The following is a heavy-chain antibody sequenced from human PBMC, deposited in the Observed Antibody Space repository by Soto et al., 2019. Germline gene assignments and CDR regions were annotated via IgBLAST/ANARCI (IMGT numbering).Heavy chain of an antibody. J-gene: IGHJ6*02. Sequence: GGSLRLSCAASGFTFSGSAIHWVRQASGKGLEGVGRIRSKANSYATAYVASVKGRFTISRDDSKNTASLQMDSLKTGDTAVYYCTYSRETSLEDGHYGMAVWGQGTTVTV. CDR3: TYSRETSLEDGHYGMAV. D-gene: IGHD4-4*01. CDR1: GFTFSGSA. V-gene: IGHV3-73*01. CDR2: IRSKANSYAT.